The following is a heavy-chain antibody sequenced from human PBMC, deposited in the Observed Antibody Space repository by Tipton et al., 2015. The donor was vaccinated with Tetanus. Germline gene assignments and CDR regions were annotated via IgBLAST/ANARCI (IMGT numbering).Heavy chain of an antibody. J-gene: IGHJ4*01. CDR2: IYYSGGT. D-gene: IGHD5-18*01. V-gene: IGHV4-61*01. CDR1: GGSVSSGNYY. Sequence: TLSLTCTVSGGSVSSGNYYWSWIRQPPGKELEWIGYIYYSGGTNYNPPLKSRVIISADTSKNQFSLKLSSVTAAHTAVYYCASSVGQLWFWGQGSLVTVSS. CDR3: ASSVGQLWF.